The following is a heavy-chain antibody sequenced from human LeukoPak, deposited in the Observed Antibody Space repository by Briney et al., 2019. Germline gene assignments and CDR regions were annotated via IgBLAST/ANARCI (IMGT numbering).Heavy chain of an antibody. CDR3: ASNRWQWLVQFDY. J-gene: IGHJ4*02. CDR2: ISGSGAST. CDR1: GFTFSSYA. D-gene: IGHD6-19*01. Sequence: PGGSLRLSCAASGFTFSSYAMSWVRQAPGKGLEWVSAISGSGASTYYAASVKGRFTISRDNSDNTRYLQMNSLRAEDTAVYYCASNRWQWLVQFDYWGQGTLVTVSS. V-gene: IGHV3-23*01.